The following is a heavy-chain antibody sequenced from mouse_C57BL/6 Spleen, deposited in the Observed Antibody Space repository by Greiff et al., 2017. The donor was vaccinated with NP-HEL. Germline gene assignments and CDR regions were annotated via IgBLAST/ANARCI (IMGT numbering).Heavy chain of an antibody. CDR3: ARRGYYYGGAY. D-gene: IGHD1-1*01. CDR2: INPSSGYT. Sequence: VQLQESGAELARPGASVKMSCKASGYTFTSYTMHWVKQRPGQGLEWIGYINPSSGYTKYNQKFKDKATLTADKSSSTAYMQLSSLTSEDSAAYYCARRGYYYGGAYWGQGTLVTVSA. CDR1: GYTFTSYT. V-gene: IGHV1-4*01. J-gene: IGHJ3*01.